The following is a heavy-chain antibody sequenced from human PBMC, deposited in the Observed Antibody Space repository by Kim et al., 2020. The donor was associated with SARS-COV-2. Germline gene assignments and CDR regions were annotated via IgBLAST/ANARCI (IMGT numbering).Heavy chain of an antibody. CDR2: IIPILGIA. CDR3: ARDSYRLWFGEFPSYYYYYGMDV. J-gene: IGHJ6*02. CDR1: GGTFSSYA. Sequence: SVKVSCKASGGTFSSYAISWVRQAPGQGLEWMGRIIPILGIANYAQKFQGRVTITADKSTSTAYMELSSLRSEDTAVYYCARDSYRLWFGEFPSYYYYYGMDVWGQGTTVTVSS. V-gene: IGHV1-69*04. D-gene: IGHD3-10*01.